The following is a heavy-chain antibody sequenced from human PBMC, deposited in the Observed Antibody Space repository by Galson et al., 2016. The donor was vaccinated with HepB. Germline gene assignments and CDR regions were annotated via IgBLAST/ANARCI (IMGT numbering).Heavy chain of an antibody. J-gene: IGHJ6*02. Sequence: SLRLSCAASGFTFSSYGMHWVRQAPGKGLEWVEVIWCDGSGKYYADSVKGSFTIPRDNSKYTLYLQMNSLRAEDTAVYYCERPGYRLGATYGLGVWGQGTTVTVSS. CDR1: GFTFSSYG. V-gene: IGHV3-33*01. CDR2: IWCDGSGK. CDR3: ERPGYRLGATYGLGV. D-gene: IGHD1-26*01.